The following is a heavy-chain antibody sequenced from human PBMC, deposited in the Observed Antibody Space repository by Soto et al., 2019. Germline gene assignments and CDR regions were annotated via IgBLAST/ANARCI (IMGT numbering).Heavy chain of an antibody. CDR3: TRSGSSPYYYGMDV. CDR2: INSDGSST. Sequence: EVPLVESGGGLVQPGGSLRLSCAASGFTFSSYWMHWVRQAPGKGLVWVSRINSDGSSTNYADSVKGRFTISRDNARNTLFLQMDTLRAEDTAVYYCTRSGSSPYYYGMDVWGQGTTVTVSS. D-gene: IGHD6-6*01. CDR1: GFTFSSYW. V-gene: IGHV3-74*01. J-gene: IGHJ6*02.